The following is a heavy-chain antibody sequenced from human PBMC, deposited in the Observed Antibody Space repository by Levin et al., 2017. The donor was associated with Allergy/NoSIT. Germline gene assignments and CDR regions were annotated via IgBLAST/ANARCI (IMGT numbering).Heavy chain of an antibody. CDR2: IYYSGTT. J-gene: IGHJ5*02. V-gene: IGHV4-39*07. CDR3: ARVRPRKVYGFWISDWFDP. D-gene: IGHD3-3*01. CDR1: GGSISSNNYY. Sequence: SQTLSLTCTVSGGSISSNNYYWGWIRQPPGKGLEWIGSIYYSGTTYYNPSLRSRVTISIDTSKNQFSLKLNSVTAADTDVYFCARVRPRKVYGFWISDWFDPWGQGTLVTVSS.